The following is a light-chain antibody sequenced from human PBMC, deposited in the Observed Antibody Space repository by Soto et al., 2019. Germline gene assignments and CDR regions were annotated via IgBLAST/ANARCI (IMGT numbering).Light chain of an antibody. CDR2: GVS. J-gene: IGKJ4*01. CDR1: QSVTNNY. Sequence: EIVLTQSPGTLSLSPGDRATLSCRASQSVTNNYLAWYQQKPGQAPRLLIHGVSSRAAGIPDRFSGSGSGTDFTLTISSLQPEDVATYYCQKYNSAPLTFGGGTKVDIK. CDR3: QKYNSAPLT. V-gene: IGKV3-20*01.